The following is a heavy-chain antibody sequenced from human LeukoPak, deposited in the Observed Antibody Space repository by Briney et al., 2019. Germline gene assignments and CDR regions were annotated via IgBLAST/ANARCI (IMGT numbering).Heavy chain of an antibody. V-gene: IGHV4-59*01. J-gene: IGHJ4*02. D-gene: IGHD6-19*01. Sequence: SETLSLTCTVSGGSTSTYHWSWIRQPPGKGLEWIGYIYYSGSTNYNPSLKSRVTMSVDTAKNQFSLQLSSVSAADTAVYYCARVGPAVTSPFDYWGRGTLVTVSS. CDR2: IYYSGST. CDR3: ARVGPAVTSPFDY. CDR1: GGSTSTYH.